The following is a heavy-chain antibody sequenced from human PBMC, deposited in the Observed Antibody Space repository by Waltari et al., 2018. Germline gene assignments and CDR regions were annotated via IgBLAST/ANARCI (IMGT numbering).Heavy chain of an antibody. CDR3: ARGIPGRPRGGIFDY. Sequence: QVQLVQSGAEVKKPGSSVKVSCKASGGTFSSYAISWVRQAPGQGLEWMGGITPIFGTANYAQKIQVRGTITADESTSTAYMELSSLRSEDTAVYYCARGIPGRPRGGIFDYWGQGTLVTVSS. CDR1: GGTFSSYA. J-gene: IGHJ4*02. CDR2: ITPIFGTA. V-gene: IGHV1-69*01. D-gene: IGHD1-26*01.